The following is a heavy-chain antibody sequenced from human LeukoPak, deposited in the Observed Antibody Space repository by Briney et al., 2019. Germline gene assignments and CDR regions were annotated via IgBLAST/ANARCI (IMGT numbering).Heavy chain of an antibody. J-gene: IGHJ5*02. Sequence: ASVKVSCKASGYTFTSYGISWVRQAPGQGLEWMGWISAYNGNTNYGQKVQGRVTMTTDTSTSTAYMELRSLRSDDTAVYYCAREPERGWFDPWGQGTLVTVSS. CDR1: GYTFTSYG. D-gene: IGHD1-14*01. CDR2: ISAYNGNT. CDR3: AREPERGWFDP. V-gene: IGHV1-18*01.